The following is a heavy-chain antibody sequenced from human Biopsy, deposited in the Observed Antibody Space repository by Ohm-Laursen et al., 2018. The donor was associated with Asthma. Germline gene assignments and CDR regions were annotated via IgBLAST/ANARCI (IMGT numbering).Heavy chain of an antibody. J-gene: IGHJ2*01. D-gene: IGHD6-6*01. CDR1: GDAMSTSGSY. CDR3: ARAVSSSSYWYFDL. V-gene: IGHV4-39*02. CDR2: IYYSGRT. Sequence: SETLSLTWIVSGDAMSTSGSYWGWIRQSPGKGLEWIGSIYYSGRTYYNPSLESRVTISADTSKNHFSLKVTSVTAADTAAYYCARAVSSSSYWYFDLWGRGDLVTVSS.